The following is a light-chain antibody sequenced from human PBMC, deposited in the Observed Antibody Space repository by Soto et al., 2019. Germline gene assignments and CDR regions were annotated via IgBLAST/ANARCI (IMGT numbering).Light chain of an antibody. V-gene: IGKV3-15*01. CDR3: QQFNIWPHTLS. CDR2: DAS. Sequence: IVVTQSPATLSVSPGERATLSCRASQGVGSNLAWYQQRPGKAPRLLIYDASTRATGIPDRFSGSGSGTEFTLTISSLQSEDFAVYSCQQFNIWPHTLSFGVGTKLEMK. J-gene: IGKJ4*01. CDR1: QGVGSN.